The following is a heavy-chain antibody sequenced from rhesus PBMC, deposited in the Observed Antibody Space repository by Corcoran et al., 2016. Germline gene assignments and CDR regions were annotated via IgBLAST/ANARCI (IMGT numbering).Heavy chain of an antibody. D-gene: IGHD5-24*01. CDR2: IYGSSTST. CDR3: ARDGYSNPFDY. J-gene: IGHJ4*01. Sequence: QVQLQESGPGVVKPSETLSLTCAVSGGSISDSYRWSWIRQHPGKGLEWIGYIYGSSTSTNYTPSLKSRVTISKDTSKNQFFLKLSAVTAADTAVYYCARDGYSNPFDYWGQGVLVTVSS. V-gene: IGHV4S10*01. CDR1: GGSISDSYR.